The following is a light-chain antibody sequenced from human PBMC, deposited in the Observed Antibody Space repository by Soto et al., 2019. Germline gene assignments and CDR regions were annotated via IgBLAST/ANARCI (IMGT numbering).Light chain of an antibody. V-gene: IGKV1-27*01. CDR1: QDIRNF. CDR2: AAS. Sequence: DIQMTQSPTSLSASVGDRVIITCRASQDIRNFVAWYQQKPGKAPKLLIYAASTLQSGDPSRFSGSGSGTDFTLTINSLQPEDVATYSCQKYSSVPVFGPGTKVEIK. CDR3: QKYSSVPV. J-gene: IGKJ3*01.